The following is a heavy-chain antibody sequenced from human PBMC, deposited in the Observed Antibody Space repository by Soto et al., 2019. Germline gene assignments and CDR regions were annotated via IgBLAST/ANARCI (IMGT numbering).Heavy chain of an antibody. CDR2: ISYDAKAA. D-gene: IGHD6-19*01. CDR3: FKTDDRSGWGGDY. Sequence: QSGGSLRLSCGASGFSFGNYGMQWVRQAPGKGLEGVALISYDAKAAYYADSVKGRFTISRDNSKKTVSLQMNSLRPEDTALYYFFKTDDRSGWGGDYWGQGTLVTVSS. J-gene: IGHJ4*02. V-gene: IGHV3-30*03. CDR1: GFSFGNYG.